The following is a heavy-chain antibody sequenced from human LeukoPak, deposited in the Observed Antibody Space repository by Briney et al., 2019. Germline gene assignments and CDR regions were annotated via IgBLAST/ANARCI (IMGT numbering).Heavy chain of an antibody. D-gene: IGHD4-11*01. CDR3: ARDFWVTTVSTPDY. Sequence: STSYAQKFQGRVTMTRDTSMSTVYVELSSLRSEDTAVYYCARDFWVTTVSTPDYWGQGTLVTVSS. J-gene: IGHJ4*02. V-gene: IGHV1-46*01. CDR2: ST.